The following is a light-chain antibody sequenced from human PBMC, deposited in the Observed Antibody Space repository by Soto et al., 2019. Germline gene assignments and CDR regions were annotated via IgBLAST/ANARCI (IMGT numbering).Light chain of an antibody. CDR3: QHYGSSPPMYT. V-gene: IGKV3-20*01. Sequence: EIVLTQSPGTLSLSPGERATLSCRASQSVSSNYLAWYQQKPGQAPRLLIYGASSRATGISDRFSGSGSGTDFTLTISGVEPDDFAVSYRQHYGSSPPMYTFGQGTKLEIK. CDR1: QSVSSNY. CDR2: GAS. J-gene: IGKJ2*01.